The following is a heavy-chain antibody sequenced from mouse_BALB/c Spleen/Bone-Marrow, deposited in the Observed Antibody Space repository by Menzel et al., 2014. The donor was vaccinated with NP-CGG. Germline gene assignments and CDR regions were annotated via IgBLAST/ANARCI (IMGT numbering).Heavy chain of an antibody. CDR3: ARNYRYAWFVY. CDR1: GYTFTTYD. CDR2: IFPGDGTT. Sequence: VQLQQSGAELVKPGASVKLSCKASGYTFTTYDINWVRQRPEQGLEWIGWIFPGDGTTKYNEKFKGKATLTTDKSSSTAYMQFGRLTSEDSAVYFCARNYRYAWFVYWGQGTLVTVSA. D-gene: IGHD2-14*01. V-gene: IGHV1S56*01. J-gene: IGHJ3*01.